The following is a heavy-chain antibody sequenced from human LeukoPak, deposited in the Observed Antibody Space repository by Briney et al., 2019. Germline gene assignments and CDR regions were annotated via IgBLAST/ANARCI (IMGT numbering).Heavy chain of an antibody. CDR3: ARGVSYTVFGVAADAFDI. Sequence: SETLSLTCTVSGDSITTGGHYWSWSREHPGRGLEWIGYIDHSGSANYNPSLESRITISGDTSKNQFALKVTSVTAADTAVYFCARGVSYTVFGVAADAFDIWGQGTVVGVSS. J-gene: IGHJ3*02. CDR1: GDSITTGGHY. V-gene: IGHV4-31*03. D-gene: IGHD3-3*01. CDR2: IDHSGSA.